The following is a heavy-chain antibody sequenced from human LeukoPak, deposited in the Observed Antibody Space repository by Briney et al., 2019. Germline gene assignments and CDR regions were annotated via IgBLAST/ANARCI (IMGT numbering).Heavy chain of an antibody. J-gene: IGHJ4*02. CDR3: ARDGLGELERYFDY. CDR1: GFTVSSNY. Sequence: PGGSLRLSCAASGFTVSSNYMSWVRQAPGKGLEWVSVIYSGGSTYYADSVKGRFTISRDNSKNTLYLQMNSLRAEDTAVYYCARDGLGELERYFDYWGQGTLVTVSS. CDR2: IYSGGST. D-gene: IGHD3-10*01. V-gene: IGHV3-66*01.